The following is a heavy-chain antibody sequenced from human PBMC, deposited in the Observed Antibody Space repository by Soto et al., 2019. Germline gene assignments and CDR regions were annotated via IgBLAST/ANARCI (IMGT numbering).Heavy chain of an antibody. CDR2: LNPEDGKT. D-gene: IGHD5-18*01. Sequence: VQLAQSGAEVRKPGASVTVSCKVSGYSLSDLSMNWVRQAPGKGLEWMGGLNPEDGKTVYEPRFKGRLTVTEDTSSDTAFMELTSLRSDDTAVYYCATNTGRSQAFDFWGQGTMVTVSS. J-gene: IGHJ3*01. CDR3: ATNTGRSQAFDF. V-gene: IGHV1-24*01. CDR1: GYSLSDLS.